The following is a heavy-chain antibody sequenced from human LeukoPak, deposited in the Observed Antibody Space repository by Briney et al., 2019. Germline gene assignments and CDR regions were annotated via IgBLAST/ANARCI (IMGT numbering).Heavy chain of an antibody. J-gene: IGHJ4*02. CDR3: TRTSWGYYDSSGYSYYFDY. CDR2: IRSKAYGGTT. CDR1: GFNLRGHW. Sequence: GGSLRLSCAASGFNLRGHWMSWVRQAPGKGLEWVGFIRSKAYGGTTEYAASVKGRFTISRDDSKSIAYLQMNSLKTEDTAVYYCTRTSWGYYDSSGYSYYFDYWGQGTLVTVSS. V-gene: IGHV3-49*04. D-gene: IGHD3-22*01.